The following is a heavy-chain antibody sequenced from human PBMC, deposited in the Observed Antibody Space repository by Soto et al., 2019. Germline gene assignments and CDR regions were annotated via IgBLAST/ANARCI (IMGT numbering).Heavy chain of an antibody. J-gene: IGHJ4*02. D-gene: IGHD1-7*01. V-gene: IGHV1-69*13. CDR3: AKNQERELPRVIDF. Sequence: SVQVSCKTSRDTFNNYSITWVRQAPGQGLEWVGGIIPVLGTTKYAQKFQGRVSMTADESTSTAYMELTSLRAEDTALYYCAKNQERELPRVIDFWGQGILVTVSS. CDR1: RDTFNNYS. CDR2: IIPVLGTT.